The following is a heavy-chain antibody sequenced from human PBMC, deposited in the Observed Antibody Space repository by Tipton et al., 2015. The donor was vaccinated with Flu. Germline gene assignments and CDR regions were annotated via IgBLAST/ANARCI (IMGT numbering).Heavy chain of an antibody. CDR3: ARWGIRTETTHAFDI. Sequence: QSGPEVKKPGASVKVSCKASGYTFTSYYMHWVRQAPGQGLEWMGIINPSGGRTSYAQKLQGRVTMTRDTSTSTAYMELRSLRSDDTAVYYCARWGIRTETTHAFDIWGQGTMVTVSS. CDR2: INPSGGRT. D-gene: IGHD1-1*01. CDR1: GYTFTSYY. J-gene: IGHJ3*02. V-gene: IGHV1-46*04.